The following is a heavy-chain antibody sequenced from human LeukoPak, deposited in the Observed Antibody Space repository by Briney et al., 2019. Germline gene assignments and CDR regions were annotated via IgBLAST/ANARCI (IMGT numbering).Heavy chain of an antibody. V-gene: IGHV4-30-4*08. J-gene: IGHJ3*02. Sequence: SETLSHTCTVSGGSISSGDYYWSWIRQPPGKGLEWIGYIYYSGSTYYNPSLKSRVTISVDTSKNQFSLKLSSVTAADTAVYYCARLPAAKVPGAFDIWGQGTMVTVSS. D-gene: IGHD2-2*01. CDR1: GGSISSGDYY. CDR2: IYYSGST. CDR3: ARLPAAKVPGAFDI.